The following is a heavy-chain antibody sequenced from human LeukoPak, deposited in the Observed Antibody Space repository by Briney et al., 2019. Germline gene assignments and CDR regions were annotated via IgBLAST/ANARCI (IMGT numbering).Heavy chain of an antibody. V-gene: IGHV3-23*01. Sequence: GGSLRLSCAASGFTFSNYAMSWVRQAPGKGLEWVSAISGSGGTTYYADSVKGRFTISRDNSKNTLCLHMDSLRAEDTAVYYCARVGNDYGDYGIDYWGQGTLDTVSS. CDR1: GFTFSNYA. J-gene: IGHJ4*02. D-gene: IGHD4-17*01. CDR2: ISGSGGTT. CDR3: ARVGNDYGDYGIDY.